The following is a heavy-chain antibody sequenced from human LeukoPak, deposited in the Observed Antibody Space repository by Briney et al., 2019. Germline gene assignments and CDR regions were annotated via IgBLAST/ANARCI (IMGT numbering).Heavy chain of an antibody. CDR2: IYYSGST. Sequence: SETLSLTCTVSGGSISSYYWSWIRQPPGKGLEWIGYIYYSGSTNYNPSLKSRVTISVDTSKNQFSLKLSSVTAADTAVYYCARVDRVTMVLDPRGQGTLVTVSS. D-gene: IGHD3-10*01. V-gene: IGHV4-59*01. CDR1: GGSISSYY. CDR3: ARVDRVTMVLDP. J-gene: IGHJ5*02.